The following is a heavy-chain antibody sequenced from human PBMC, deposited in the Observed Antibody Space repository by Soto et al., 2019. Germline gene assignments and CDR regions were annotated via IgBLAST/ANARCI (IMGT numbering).Heavy chain of an antibody. CDR2: IYSGGST. CDR1: GFTVSSNY. J-gene: IGHJ6*02. Sequence: GGSLRLSCAASGFTVSSNYMSWVRQAPGKGLEWVSVIYSGGSTYYADSVKGRFTISRDNSKNTLYLQMNSLRAEDTAVYYCATPTTVTTNYYYGMDVWGQGTTVTVSS. D-gene: IGHD4-17*01. V-gene: IGHV3-53*01. CDR3: ATPTTVTTNYYYGMDV.